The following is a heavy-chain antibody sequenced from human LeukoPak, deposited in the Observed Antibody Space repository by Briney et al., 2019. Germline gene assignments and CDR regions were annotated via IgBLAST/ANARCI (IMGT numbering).Heavy chain of an antibody. Sequence: PVKVSCKASGGTFSSYAITWVRQAPGQGLEWMGRIIPILGIATYAQNFKGRVTITADKSTSTAYMELSSLRSEDTAVYYCARDLVVSCSSTSCSVAPSDFWGQGTLVTVSS. V-gene: IGHV1-69*04. CDR3: ARDLVVSCSSTSCSVAPSDF. J-gene: IGHJ4*02. D-gene: IGHD2-2*01. CDR2: IIPILGIA. CDR1: GGTFSSYA.